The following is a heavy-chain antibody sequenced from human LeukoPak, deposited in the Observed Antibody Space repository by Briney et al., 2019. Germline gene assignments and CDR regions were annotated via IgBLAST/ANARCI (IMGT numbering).Heavy chain of an antibody. V-gene: IGHV6-1*01. J-gene: IGHJ5*02. CDR1: GDSVSSDSVA. Sequence: SQTLSLTCVISGDSVSSDSVAWNWIRQSPSRGLEWLGRTYYRSKWYNDYAASVRSRITINPDTSKNQFSLQLNSLTPEDTAVYLRDMDYYVLGNYYNSRWFDPWGQGTPVTVSS. D-gene: IGHD3-10*01. CDR2: TYYRSKWYN. CDR3: DMDYYVLGNYYNSRWFDP.